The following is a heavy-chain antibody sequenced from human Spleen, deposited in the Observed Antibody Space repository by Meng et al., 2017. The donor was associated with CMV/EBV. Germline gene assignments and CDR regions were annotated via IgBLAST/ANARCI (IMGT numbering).Heavy chain of an antibody. J-gene: IGHJ4*02. CDR3: ARPVVGAAAGYYFDY. V-gene: IGHV5-51*01. Sequence: GGSLRLSCKGSRYNFASYWIAWVRQMPGKGLEWMGTIFPGNSDTRYSPSFQGQVTISADKSISTAYLQWSSLKASDTAMYYCARPVVGAAAGYYFDYWGQGTLVTVSS. CDR2: IFPGNSDT. CDR1: RYNFASYW. D-gene: IGHD6-13*01.